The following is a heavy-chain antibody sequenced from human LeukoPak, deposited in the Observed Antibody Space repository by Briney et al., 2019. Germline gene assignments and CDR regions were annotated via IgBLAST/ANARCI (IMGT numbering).Heavy chain of an antibody. CDR3: AIVIRDSGSYYPPNWFDP. CDR1: GYTFTSYG. Sequence: ASVKVSCTSSGYTFTSYGISWVRQAPGQGLEWVGWISAYNGNTNYSQKLQGRVTMTTDTPTSTAYMELRSLRSDDTAVYYCAIVIRDSGSYYPPNWFDPWGQGTLVTVSS. V-gene: IGHV1-18*01. D-gene: IGHD1-26*01. J-gene: IGHJ5*02. CDR2: ISAYNGNT.